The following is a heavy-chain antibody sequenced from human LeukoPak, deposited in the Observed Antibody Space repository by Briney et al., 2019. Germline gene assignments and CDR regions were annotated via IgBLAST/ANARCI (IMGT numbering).Heavy chain of an antibody. CDR2: IIPILGIA. CDR3: AREAKREVDY. D-gene: IGHD1-1*01. Sequence: GASVKVSCKASGGTLSSYTFSWVRQAPGQGLEWMGRIIPILGIANYAQKFQGRVTITADKSTSTAYMELSSLRSADTAVYYCAREAKREVDYWGQGTLVTVSS. V-gene: IGHV1-69*04. J-gene: IGHJ4*02. CDR1: GGTLSSYT.